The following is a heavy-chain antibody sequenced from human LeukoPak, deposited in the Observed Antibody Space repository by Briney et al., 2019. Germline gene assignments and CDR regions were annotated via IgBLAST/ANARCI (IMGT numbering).Heavy chain of an antibody. V-gene: IGHV3-30-3*01. J-gene: IGHJ6*02. CDR2: TSYDGSNK. CDR3: ARDHSYYDFWSGSTSSYGMDV. Sequence: GGSLRLSCAASGFTFSSYAMHWVRQAPGKGLEWVAVTSYDGSNKYYADSVKGRFTISRDNSKNTLYLQMNSLRAEDTAVYYCARDHSYYDFWSGSTSSYGMDVWGQGTTVTVSS. D-gene: IGHD3-3*01. CDR1: GFTFSSYA.